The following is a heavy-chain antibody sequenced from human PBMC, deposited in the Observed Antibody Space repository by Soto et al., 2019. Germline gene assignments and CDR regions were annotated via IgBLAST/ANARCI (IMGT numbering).Heavy chain of an antibody. CDR1: GITFSSYA. CDR3: ATDGRDQLLCYFDY. CDR2: IRGSGSAT. Sequence: GGSLILSCAASGITFSSYAVTWVRQAPGKGLEWVATIRGSGSATAYADSVKGRFTISRDNSKNTLYLQMNSLRAEDTAVYYCATDGRDQLLCYFDYWAQGTLVTVSS. D-gene: IGHD2-2*01. J-gene: IGHJ4*02. V-gene: IGHV3-23*01.